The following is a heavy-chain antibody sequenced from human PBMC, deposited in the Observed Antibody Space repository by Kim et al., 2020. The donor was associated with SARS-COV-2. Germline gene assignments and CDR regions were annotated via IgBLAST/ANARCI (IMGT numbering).Heavy chain of an antibody. Sequence: STKYYADSVKGRFTISRDNSKNTLYLQMNSLRGEDTAVYYCARDSYGMDVWGQGTTVTVSS. V-gene: IGHV3-30*01. CDR2: STK. CDR3: ARDSYGMDV. J-gene: IGHJ6*02.